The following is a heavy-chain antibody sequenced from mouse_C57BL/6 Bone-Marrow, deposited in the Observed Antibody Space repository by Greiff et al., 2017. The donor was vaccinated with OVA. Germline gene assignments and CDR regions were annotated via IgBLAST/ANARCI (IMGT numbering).Heavy chain of an antibody. Sequence: VKLQESGAELVRPGASVKLSCKASGYTFTDYYINWVKQRPGQGLEWIARIYPGSGNTYYNEKFKGKATLTAEKSSSTAYMQLSSLTSEDSAVYFCARYELGQKAMDYWGQGTSVTVSS. V-gene: IGHV1-76*01. D-gene: IGHD4-1*01. CDR1: GYTFTDYY. CDR3: ARYELGQKAMDY. J-gene: IGHJ4*01. CDR2: IYPGSGNT.